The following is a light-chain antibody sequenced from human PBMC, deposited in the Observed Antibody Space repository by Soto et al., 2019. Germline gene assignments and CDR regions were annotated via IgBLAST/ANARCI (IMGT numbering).Light chain of an antibody. CDR2: DTS. J-gene: IGKJ1*01. Sequence: DIVLTQSPATLSLSPGARATLSCRASQSVGTYLAWYQQKPGQAPRLLIFDTSNRATGIAARFSGSGSGTDFTLTISRLEPEDFAVYYCHQYVSSWTFGQGTKVEIK. V-gene: IGKV3-11*01. CDR1: QSVGTY. CDR3: HQYVSSWT.